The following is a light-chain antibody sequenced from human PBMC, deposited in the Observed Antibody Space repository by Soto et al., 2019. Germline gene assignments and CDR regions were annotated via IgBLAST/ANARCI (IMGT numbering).Light chain of an antibody. CDR3: PQSYSTPRT. Sequence: DIQLAQSPSSLSASVGDRVTITCRASQSISSYLNWYQQKPGKAPNLLIYAASSLQSGVPSRFSGSGSGTDFTLTISSLQPEDFATYYCPQSYSTPRTFRQGTKV. CDR2: AAS. J-gene: IGKJ1*01. CDR1: QSISSY. V-gene: IGKV1-39*01.